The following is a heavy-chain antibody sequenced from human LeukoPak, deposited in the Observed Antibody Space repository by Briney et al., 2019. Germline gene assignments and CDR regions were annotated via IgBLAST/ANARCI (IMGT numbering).Heavy chain of an antibody. D-gene: IGHD6-13*01. V-gene: IGHV3-9*01. CDR2: ISWNSGSI. CDR3: AEDKAAAGMGSIFDY. J-gene: IGHJ4*02. Sequence: GGSLRLSCAASGFTFDDYAMHWVRQAPGKGLEWVSGISWNSGSIGYADSVKGRFTISRDNAKNSLYLQMNSLRAEDTALYYCAEDKAAAGMGSIFDYWGQGTLVTVSS. CDR1: GFTFDDYA.